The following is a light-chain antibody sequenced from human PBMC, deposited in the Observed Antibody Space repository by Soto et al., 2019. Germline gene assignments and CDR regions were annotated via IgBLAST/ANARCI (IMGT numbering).Light chain of an antibody. CDR3: QQYNNWPPTWT. CDR1: QSVSSSN. Sequence: EIVPTQSPGTLSLSPGERATLSCRASQSVSSSNLAWYQQKPGQAPRLLIYGASTRATGIPARFSGSGSGTEFTLTISSLQSEDFAVYYCQQYNNWPPTWTFGQGTKVDIK. CDR2: GAS. V-gene: IGKV3-15*01. J-gene: IGKJ1*01.